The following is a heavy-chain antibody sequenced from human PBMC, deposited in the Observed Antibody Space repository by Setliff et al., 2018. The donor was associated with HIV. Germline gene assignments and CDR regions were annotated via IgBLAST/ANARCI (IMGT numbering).Heavy chain of an antibody. J-gene: IGHJ4*02. CDR3: ATRPRIAARPFDY. CDR2: IYTSGDT. D-gene: IGHD6-6*01. V-gene: IGHV4-4*07. Sequence: SETLSLTCTVSGGSISNYYWSWIRQPAGKGLEWIGRIYTSGDTYYNPSLKSRISMSVDTSKNQFSLELTSLTAADTAVYYCATRPRIAARPFDYWGQGMLVTVSS. CDR1: GGSISNYY.